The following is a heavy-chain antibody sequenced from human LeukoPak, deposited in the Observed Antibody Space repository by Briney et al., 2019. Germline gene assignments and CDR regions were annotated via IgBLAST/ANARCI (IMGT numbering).Heavy chain of an antibody. CDR3: ARDSAGNDY. CDR1: GFTFSTYW. D-gene: IGHD6-13*01. V-gene: IGHV3-7*01. CDR2: IKQDGSEK. J-gene: IGHJ4*02. Sequence: GGSLRLSCEASGFTFSTYWMSWVRQAPGKGLEWVANIKQDGSEKYYVDSVKGRFAISRDNAKNSLYLQMNSLRAEDTAMYYCARDSAGNDYWGQGTLVTVSS.